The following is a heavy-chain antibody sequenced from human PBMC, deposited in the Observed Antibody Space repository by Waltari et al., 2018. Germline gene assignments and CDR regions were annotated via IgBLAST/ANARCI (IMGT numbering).Heavy chain of an antibody. V-gene: IGHV1-69*10. Sequence: QVQLVQSGAEVKKPGSSVKVSCKASGGTFSSYAISWVRQAPGQGLEWMGGIIPILGIANYAQKLQGRVTITADKSTSTAYMELSSLRSEDTAVYYCAREQDQGDSYNWFDPWGQGTLVTVSS. J-gene: IGHJ5*02. CDR3: AREQDQGDSYNWFDP. CDR2: IIPILGIA. CDR1: GGTFSSYA. D-gene: IGHD1-26*01.